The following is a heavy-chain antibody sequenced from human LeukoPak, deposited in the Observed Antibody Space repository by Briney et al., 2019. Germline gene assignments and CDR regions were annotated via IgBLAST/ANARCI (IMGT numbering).Heavy chain of an antibody. CDR1: GFIFINYG. Sequence: GTSLRLSCVVSGFIFINYGMHWVRQGPGKGLEWVAVVSNDGSDKFYADSVKGRFTISRDNSKNTLYMQMNSLRAEDTAVYYCAKDRDGGVTGTAYWGQGTLVTVSS. V-gene: IGHV3-30*18. J-gene: IGHJ4*02. CDR3: AKDRDGGVTGTAY. D-gene: IGHD6-19*01. CDR2: VSNDGSDK.